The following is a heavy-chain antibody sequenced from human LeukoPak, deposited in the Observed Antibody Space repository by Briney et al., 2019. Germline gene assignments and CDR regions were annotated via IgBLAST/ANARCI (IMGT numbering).Heavy chain of an antibody. CDR1: GYTFTGYY. CDR2: INPNSGGT. D-gene: IGHD3-16*02. CDR3: ARDRGGGVIIDY. J-gene: IGHJ4*02. V-gene: IGHV1-2*06. Sequence: ASVKVSCKASGYTFTGYYMLWVRQAPGQGREWMGRINPNSGGTNYAQKFQGRVTMTRDTSISTAYMELSRLRSDDTAVYYCARDRGGGVIIDYWGQGTLVTVSS.